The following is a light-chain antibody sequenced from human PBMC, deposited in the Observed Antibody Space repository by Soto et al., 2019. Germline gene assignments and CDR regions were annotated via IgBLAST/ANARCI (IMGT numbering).Light chain of an antibody. CDR3: LQHNTYPLT. Sequence: IQVTQSPSSLSASVGDRVTITCRASQGITSYLAWYQQKPGKAPKLLIYAASALQTGVSSRFSGSGYGTDFALTISNLQPEDFATYYCLQHNTYPLTFGGGTRVEIK. CDR2: AAS. V-gene: IGKV1-9*01. CDR1: QGITSY. J-gene: IGKJ4*01.